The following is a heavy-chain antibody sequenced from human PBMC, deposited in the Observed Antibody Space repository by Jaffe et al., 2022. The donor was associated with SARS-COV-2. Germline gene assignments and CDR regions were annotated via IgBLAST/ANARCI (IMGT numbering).Heavy chain of an antibody. CDR1: GFTFSSYA. Sequence: EVQLVESGGGLVQPGGSLRLSCAASGFTFSSYAMHWVRQAPGKGLEYVSAISSDGGSTYYADSVKGRFTISKANSKNTLYLQMGSLRAEDMAVYFCARVANPGGHYEYWGQGTLVTISS. CDR2: ISSDGGST. CDR3: ARVANPGGHYEY. D-gene: IGHD3-16*01. J-gene: IGHJ4*02. V-gene: IGHV3-64*07.